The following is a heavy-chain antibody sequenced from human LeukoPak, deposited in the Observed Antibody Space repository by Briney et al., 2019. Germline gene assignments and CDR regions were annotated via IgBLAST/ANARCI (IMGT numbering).Heavy chain of an antibody. CDR3: ARGSSSSWYSELGY. V-gene: IGHV1-46*01. D-gene: IGHD6-13*01. J-gene: IGHJ4*02. CDR2: MNPSGGST. Sequence: ASVKVSCKASGYTFTRYYMHWVRQAPGQGLEWMGIMNPSGGSTSYAQNFQGRVTMTRDMSTSTVYMELSSLRSEDTAVYYCARGSSSSWYSELGYWGQGTLVTVSS. CDR1: GYTFTRYY.